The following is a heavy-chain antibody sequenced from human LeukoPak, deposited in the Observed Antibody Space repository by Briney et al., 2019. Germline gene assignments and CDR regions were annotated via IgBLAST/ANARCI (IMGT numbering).Heavy chain of an antibody. J-gene: IGHJ4*02. D-gene: IGHD5-24*01. CDR2: IYTSGST. CDR1: GGSISSYY. Sequence: SETLSLTCTVSGGSISSYYWSWIRQPPGKGLEWIGYIYTSGSTNYNPSLKSRVTISVDTSKNQFSLKLSSVTAADTAVYYCARQTYFRRDGYSPFDYWGQGTLVTVSS. CDR3: ARQTYFRRDGYSPFDY. V-gene: IGHV4-4*09.